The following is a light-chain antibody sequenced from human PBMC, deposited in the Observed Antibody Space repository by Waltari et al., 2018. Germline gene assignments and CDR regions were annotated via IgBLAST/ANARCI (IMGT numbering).Light chain of an antibody. CDR1: QPVLYSSNSKHY. J-gene: IGKJ2*01. CDR2: WAP. Sequence: DIVMTQSPDSLAVSLGERATINCRSSQPVLYSSNSKHYLAWYQQKPGQTPRLLVYWAPNREAGVPDRFSGSGPGTDCTLTISRLQAEDVAVYFCLQYYSRPYTFGQGTKLDIQ. CDR3: LQYYSRPYT. V-gene: IGKV4-1*01.